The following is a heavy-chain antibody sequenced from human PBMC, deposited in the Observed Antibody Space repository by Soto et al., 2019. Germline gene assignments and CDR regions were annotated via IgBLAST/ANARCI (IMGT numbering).Heavy chain of an antibody. CDR1: GFTFSSYA. CDR3: ANDIVVVVTANKY. V-gene: IGHV3-23*01. D-gene: IGHD2-15*01. Sequence: PGGSLRLSCAASGFTFSSYAMSWVRQAPGKGLEGVSTISGSGSNTYYADSVKGRFTISRDNSKNTLYLQMNSVRAEETAVYYCANDIVVVVTANKYWGQGTRVTVSS. J-gene: IGHJ4*02. CDR2: ISGSGSNT.